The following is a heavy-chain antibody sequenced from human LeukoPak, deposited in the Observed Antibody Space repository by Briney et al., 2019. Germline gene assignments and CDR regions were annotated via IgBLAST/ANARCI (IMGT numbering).Heavy chain of an antibody. CDR2: ISSSGTST. CDR3: ATYYYASGSSD. CDR1: GFTFSDYY. V-gene: IGHV3-11*03. J-gene: IGHJ4*02. D-gene: IGHD3-10*01. Sequence: GGSLRLSYAASGFTFSDYYMSWIRQAPGKGLEWVSYISSSGTSTGYADSVKGRFTISRDNAKNSLYLQMNSLRAEDTAVYYCATYYYASGSSDWGQGTLVTVSS.